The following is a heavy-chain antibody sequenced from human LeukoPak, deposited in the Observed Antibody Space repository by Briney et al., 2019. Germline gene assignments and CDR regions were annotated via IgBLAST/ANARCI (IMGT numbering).Heavy chain of an antibody. Sequence: ASVKVSCKASGYTFTSYAMHWVRQAPGQRLEWMGWIDAGNGNTKYSQKFQGRVTITRDTSASTAYMELSSLRSEDTAVYYCAREYCGGDCYSQYYCYGMDVWGQGTTVTVSS. V-gene: IGHV1-3*01. CDR3: AREYCGGDCYSQYYCYGMDV. D-gene: IGHD2-21*02. J-gene: IGHJ6*02. CDR2: IDAGNGNT. CDR1: GYTFTSYA.